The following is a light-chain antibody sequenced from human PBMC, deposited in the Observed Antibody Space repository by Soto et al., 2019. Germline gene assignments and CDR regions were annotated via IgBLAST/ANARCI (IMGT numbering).Light chain of an antibody. CDR2: YDD. CDR3: AAWDDRLNGGV. CDR1: SSNIGNNA. J-gene: IGLJ3*02. Sequence: QSVLTQPPSVSEAPRQRVTISCSGSSSNIGNNAVNWYQQLPGKAPKLLIYYDDLLPSGVSDRFSGSKSGTSASLAISALQSEDEADYYCAAWDDRLNGGVFGGGTKLTVL. V-gene: IGLV1-36*01.